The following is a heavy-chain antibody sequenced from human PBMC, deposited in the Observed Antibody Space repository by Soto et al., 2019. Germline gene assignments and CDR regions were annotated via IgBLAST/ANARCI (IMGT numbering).Heavy chain of an antibody. Sequence: SETLSLTCTVSGGSVSSGSYYWSWIRQPPGKGLEWIGYIYYSGSTNYNPSLKSRVTISVDTSKNQFSLKLSSVTAADTAVYYCARGPPRDGKNYESGEFAYWGQGTLVTVSS. CDR3: ARGPPRDGKNYESGEFAY. CDR1: GGSVSSGSYY. J-gene: IGHJ4*02. V-gene: IGHV4-61*01. D-gene: IGHD3-16*01. CDR2: IYYSGST.